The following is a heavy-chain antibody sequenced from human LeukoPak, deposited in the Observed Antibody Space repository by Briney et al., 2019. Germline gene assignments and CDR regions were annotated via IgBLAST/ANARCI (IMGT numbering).Heavy chain of an antibody. J-gene: IGHJ5*02. CDR3: ATTFNIAAAGTRPPGWFDP. CDR1: GGSISSYY. CDR2: IYTSGST. V-gene: IGHV4-4*07. Sequence: TSETLSLTCTVSGGSISSYYWSWIRQPAGKGLEWIGRIYTSGSTNYNPSLKSRVTMSVDTSKNQFSLKLSSVTAADTAVYYCATTFNIAAAGTRPPGWFDPWGQGTLVTVSS. D-gene: IGHD6-13*01.